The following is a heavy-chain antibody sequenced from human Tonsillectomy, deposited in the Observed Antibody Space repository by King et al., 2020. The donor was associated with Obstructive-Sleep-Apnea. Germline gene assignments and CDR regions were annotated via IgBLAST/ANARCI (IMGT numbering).Heavy chain of an antibody. D-gene: IGHD4-17*01. CDR2: IYYSGST. J-gene: IGHJ5*02. V-gene: IGHV4-59*08. CDR1: GGSISSYY. Sequence: QLQESGPGLVKPSETLSLTCTVSGGSISSYYWSWIRPPPGKGLEWIGYIYYSGSTNYNPSLKSRVTISVDTSKNQFSLKLSSVTAADTAVYYCARFPPPNDYGDYENWFDPWGQGTLVTVSS. CDR3: ARFPPPNDYGDYENWFDP.